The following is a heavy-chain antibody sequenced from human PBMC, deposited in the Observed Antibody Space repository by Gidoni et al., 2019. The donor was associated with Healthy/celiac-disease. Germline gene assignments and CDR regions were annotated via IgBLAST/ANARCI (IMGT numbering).Heavy chain of an antibody. V-gene: IGHV3-11*05. CDR3: ARLYSGYDFGDY. J-gene: IGHJ4*02. D-gene: IGHD5-12*01. CDR2: ISSSSSYT. CDR1: GFTFSDYY. Sequence: QVQLVESGGGLVKPGGALRLSCAASGFTFSDYYMSWIRQAPGKGLEWVSYISSSSSYTNYADSVKGRFTISRDNAKNSLYLQMNSLRAEDTAVYYCARLYSGYDFGDYWGQGTLVTVSS.